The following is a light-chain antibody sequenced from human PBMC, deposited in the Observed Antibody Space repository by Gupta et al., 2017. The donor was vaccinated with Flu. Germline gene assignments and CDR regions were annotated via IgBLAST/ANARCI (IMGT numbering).Light chain of an antibody. Sequence: QLVLTQSPSASASLGASVKLTCTLSSGHSSYAIAWYQQQPEKGPRYLMKLNSDGSHSKGDGIPDRFSGSSSGAERYLTISSLQSEDEADYYCQTWGTGPRVFGGGTKLTVL. CDR1: SGHSSYA. V-gene: IGLV4-69*01. CDR2: LNSDGSH. J-gene: IGLJ3*02. CDR3: QTWGTGPRV.